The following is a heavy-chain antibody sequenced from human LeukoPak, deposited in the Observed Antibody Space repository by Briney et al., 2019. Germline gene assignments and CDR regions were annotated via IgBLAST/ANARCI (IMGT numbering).Heavy chain of an antibody. CDR3: ASGPAPLSHLRFLEWLPRGGDYVMDF. D-gene: IGHD3-3*01. CDR1: GGSISSYY. J-gene: IGHJ6*02. Sequence: PSETLSLTCTVSGGSISSYYWSWIRQPAGKGLEWIGRIYTSGSTNYNPSLKSRVTMSVDTSKNQFSLKLSSVTAADTAVYYCASGPAPLSHLRFLEWLPRGGDYVMDFWGQGTTFTVSS. V-gene: IGHV4-4*07. CDR2: IYTSGST.